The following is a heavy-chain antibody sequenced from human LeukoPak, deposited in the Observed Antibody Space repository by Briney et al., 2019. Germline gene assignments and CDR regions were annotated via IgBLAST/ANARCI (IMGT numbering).Heavy chain of an antibody. CDR2: ISYDGSNK. Sequence: GGSLRLSCAASGFTFSSYGMHWVRQAPGKGLEWVAVISYDGSNKYYADSVKGRFTISRDNAKNTLYLQMNSLRAEDTAVYYCAKDGPRLGYCSGGSCYSIGLWSYFDYWGQGSLVTVSS. V-gene: IGHV3-30*18. J-gene: IGHJ4*02. D-gene: IGHD2-15*01. CDR3: AKDGPRLGYCSGGSCYSIGLWSYFDY. CDR1: GFTFSSYG.